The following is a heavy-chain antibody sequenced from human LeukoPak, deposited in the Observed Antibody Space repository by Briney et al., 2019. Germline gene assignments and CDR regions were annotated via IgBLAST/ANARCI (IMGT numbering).Heavy chain of an antibody. Sequence: GSLRLSCAASGFIFSSYGMHWVRQAPGKGLEWVAVIWYDGSNKYYADSVKGRFTISRDNSKNTLYLQMNSLRAEDTAVYYCAKTRPLDSSSWSHGDYWGQGTLVTVSS. CDR3: AKTRPLDSSSWSHGDY. J-gene: IGHJ4*02. CDR1: GFIFSSYG. V-gene: IGHV3-33*06. D-gene: IGHD6-13*01. CDR2: IWYDGSNK.